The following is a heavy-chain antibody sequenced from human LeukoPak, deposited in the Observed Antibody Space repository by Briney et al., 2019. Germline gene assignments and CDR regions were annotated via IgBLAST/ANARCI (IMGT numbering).Heavy chain of an antibody. CDR3: ARDLAGYVDV. J-gene: IGHJ2*01. V-gene: IGHV4-61*02. CDR2: IYSSVST. CDR1: GGSISSGSYY. Sequence: SQTLSLTCTVSGGSISSGSYYWSWIRQPAGKGLEWIGRIYSSVSTNYNPSFKSRVTILVDTSTNKFSLELTSVTAADTAVYYCARDLAGYVDVWGRGTLVTVAS.